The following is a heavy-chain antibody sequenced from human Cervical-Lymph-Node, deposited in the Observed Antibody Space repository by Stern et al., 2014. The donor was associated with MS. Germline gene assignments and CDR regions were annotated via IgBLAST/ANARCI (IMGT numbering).Heavy chain of an antibody. CDR2: ISPGGSYT. V-gene: IGHV3-23*04. CDR3: AKDRRGD. CDR1: GFTFNNYA. J-gene: IGHJ4*02. D-gene: IGHD3-10*01. Sequence: EVQLVESGGGLVPPGGSLRLSCVASGFTFNNYAMNWVRQAPGKGLEWVSAISPGGSYTYYADSVRGRFTISRDNSTNTVYLQMNSLRAEDSAVYYCAKDRRGDWGQGTLVTVSS.